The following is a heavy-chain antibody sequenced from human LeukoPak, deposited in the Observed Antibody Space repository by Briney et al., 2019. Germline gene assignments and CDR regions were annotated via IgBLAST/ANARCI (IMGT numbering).Heavy chain of an antibody. D-gene: IGHD3-22*01. J-gene: IGHJ3*02. Sequence: SETLSLTCAVSGGSISNYYWSWIRQPPGKGLEDIGFIYYSGTTNYNPSLKSRVTISVDTSKNQFSLKLSSATAADTAVYYCARAKPYYYDTSGFYPDAFDIWGQGTMVTVSS. CDR2: IYYSGTT. CDR3: ARAKPYYYDTSGFYPDAFDI. CDR1: GGSISNYY. V-gene: IGHV4-59*08.